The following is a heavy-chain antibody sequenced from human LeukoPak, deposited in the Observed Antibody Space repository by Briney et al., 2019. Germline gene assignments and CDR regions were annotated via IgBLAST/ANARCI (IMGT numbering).Heavy chain of an antibody. Sequence: GGSLRLSCAASGFTFSSYAMHWVRQAPGRGLEWVAVISYDGSNKYYADSVKGRFTISRDNSKNTLYLQMNSLRAEDTAVYYCARDLSFDYWGQGTLVTVSS. CDR2: ISYDGSNK. CDR3: ARDLSFDY. CDR1: GFTFSSYA. V-gene: IGHV3-30-3*01. J-gene: IGHJ4*02.